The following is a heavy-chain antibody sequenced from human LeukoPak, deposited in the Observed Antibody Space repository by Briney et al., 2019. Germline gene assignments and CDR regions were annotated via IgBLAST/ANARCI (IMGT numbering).Heavy chain of an antibody. D-gene: IGHD3-9*01. V-gene: IGHV1-2*02. CDR3: ARKYDILTGYDNWFDP. CDR2: INPNSGDT. J-gene: IGHJ5*02. Sequence: ASVKVSCKASGYTFTGYYMHWVRQAPGQGLEWMGWINPNSGDTKYAQKFQGRVTMTRDTSISTAYMELSRLTSDDTAIYYCARKYDILTGYDNWFDPWGQGTLVSVSS. CDR1: GYTFTGYY.